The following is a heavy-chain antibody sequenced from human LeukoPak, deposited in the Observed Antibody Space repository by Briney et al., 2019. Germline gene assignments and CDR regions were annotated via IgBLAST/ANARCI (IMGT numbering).Heavy chain of an antibody. J-gene: IGHJ4*02. CDR2: ISYSGGT. Sequence: SETLSLTCTVSGGSLSSSNNYWGWTRQPPGKGLEWFGSISYSGGTSYNPSLKSRVTISVDKSKNEFSLKLSSVTAADTAVYYCARVEDSSGYDYYFDYWGQGTLVTVSS. CDR1: GGSLSSSNNY. CDR3: ARVEDSSGYDYYFDY. V-gene: IGHV4-39*07. D-gene: IGHD3-22*01.